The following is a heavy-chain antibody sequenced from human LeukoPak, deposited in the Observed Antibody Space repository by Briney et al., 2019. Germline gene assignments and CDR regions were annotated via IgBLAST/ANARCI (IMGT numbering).Heavy chain of an antibody. CDR2: IIPIYGTA. CDR3: ARVRAGYSGYDGTIPDYGGKSGTYYYYMDV. D-gene: IGHD5-12*01. V-gene: IGHV1-69*05. J-gene: IGHJ6*03. CDR1: GGTFSSYA. Sequence: GASVKVSCKASGGTFSSYAISWVRQAPGQGLEWMGGIIPIYGTANYAQTVKGRVTITTDESTSTAYMELSSLRSEDTAVYYCARVRAGYSGYDGTIPDYGGKSGTYYYYMDVWGKGTTVTVSS.